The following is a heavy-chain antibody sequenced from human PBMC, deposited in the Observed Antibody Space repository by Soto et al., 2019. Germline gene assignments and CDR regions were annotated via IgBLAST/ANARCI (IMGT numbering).Heavy chain of an antibody. Sequence: QVQLVQSGPEVKKPGASVKVSCKTSGYVFISYGISWVRQAPGHGLEWVGWISAYTGKADYAQKFQGRVTMTTETSMSTAFMELWSLRSDDTAVYYWARDQRYYGSGSYYSDNWGQGTLVTVSS. CDR2: ISAYTGKA. CDR1: GYVFISYG. CDR3: ARDQRYYGSGSYYSDN. J-gene: IGHJ4*02. D-gene: IGHD3-10*01. V-gene: IGHV1-18*04.